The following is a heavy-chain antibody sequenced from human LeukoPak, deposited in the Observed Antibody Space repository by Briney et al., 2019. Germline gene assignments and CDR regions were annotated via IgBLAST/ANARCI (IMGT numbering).Heavy chain of an antibody. D-gene: IGHD3-9*01. J-gene: IGHJ4*02. Sequence: SETLSLTCTVYGGSFSGYYWSWIRQPPGKGLEWIGEINHSGSTNYNPSLKSRVTISVDTSKNQFSLKLSSVTAADTAVYYCARTLTPQGVDYWGQGTLVTVSS. V-gene: IGHV4-34*01. CDR1: GGSFSGYY. CDR3: ARTLTPQGVDY. CDR2: INHSGST.